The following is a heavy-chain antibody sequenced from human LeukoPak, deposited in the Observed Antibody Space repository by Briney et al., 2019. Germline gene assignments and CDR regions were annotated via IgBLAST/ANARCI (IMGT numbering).Heavy chain of an antibody. D-gene: IGHD5-12*01. V-gene: IGHV3-23*01. J-gene: IGHJ4*02. CDR2: TSANGDTT. Sequence: GGSLRLSCAASGFTFSTYAMSWVRQAPGKGLKWVSSTSANGDTTYYADSVKGRFTISRDNSKITLYLYMNSLRAEDAAVYYCAKDRAGYSIARGFDYWGQGTLVTVSS. CDR1: GFTFSTYA. CDR3: AKDRAGYSIARGFDY.